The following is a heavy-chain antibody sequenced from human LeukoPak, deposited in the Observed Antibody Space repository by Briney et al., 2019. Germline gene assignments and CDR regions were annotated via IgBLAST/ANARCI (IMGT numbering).Heavy chain of an antibody. V-gene: IGHV3-33*03. CDR2: IWFDGSKT. CDR3: AKDNVDTSSCLDY. J-gene: IGHJ4*02. D-gene: IGHD6-6*01. CDR1: GFTFSDYG. Sequence: PGGSLRLSCAASGFTFSDYGMHWVRQAPGKGLEWVAVIWFDGSKTYYADSVIGRFTISRDKSKNTLYLQMNSLRADDTAVYYCAKDNVDTSSCLDYWGQGTLVTVSS.